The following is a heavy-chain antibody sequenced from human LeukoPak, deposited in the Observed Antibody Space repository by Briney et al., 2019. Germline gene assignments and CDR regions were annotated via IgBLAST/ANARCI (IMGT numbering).Heavy chain of an antibody. CDR3: ARRIAAAGTVFFFYGMDV. D-gene: IGHD6-13*01. CDR1: GYTFTSHG. V-gene: IGHV1-18*01. J-gene: IGHJ6*02. CDR2: INAYNGNT. Sequence: ASVKVSCKASGYTFTSHGINWVRQAPGQGLEWMGWINAYNGNTNYAQKLQGRVTMTTDTSTSTAYMELRSLRSDDTAVYYCARRIAAAGTVFFFYGMDVWGQGTTVTVSS.